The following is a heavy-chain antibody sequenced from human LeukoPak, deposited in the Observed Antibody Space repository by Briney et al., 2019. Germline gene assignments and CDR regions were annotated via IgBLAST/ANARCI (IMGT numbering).Heavy chain of an antibody. CDR2: IYYSGST. V-gene: IGHV4-39*02. J-gene: IGHJ4*02. CDR3: ARDPPAAIAY. CDR1: GGSISSSSYY. D-gene: IGHD2-2*01. Sequence: SETLSLTCTVSGGSISSSSYYWGWIRQPPGKGLEWIGSIYYSGSTYYNPSLKSRVTISVDTSKNQFSLKLSSVTAADTAVYYCARDPPAAIAYWGQGTLVTVSS.